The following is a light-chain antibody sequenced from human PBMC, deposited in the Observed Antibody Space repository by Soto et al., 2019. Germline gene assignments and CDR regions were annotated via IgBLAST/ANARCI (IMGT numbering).Light chain of an antibody. CDR3: QQYSSSRWT. CDR2: AAS. Sequence: EIVLTQSPGTLSLSPGERATLSCRASQSVRNTYLAWYQQKPGQAPRLLIYAASSRATGIPDRFSGSGSAPDFTLTISRLEPEDFAVYYCQQYSSSRWTFGQGTKVEIK. CDR1: QSVRNTY. J-gene: IGKJ1*01. V-gene: IGKV3-20*01.